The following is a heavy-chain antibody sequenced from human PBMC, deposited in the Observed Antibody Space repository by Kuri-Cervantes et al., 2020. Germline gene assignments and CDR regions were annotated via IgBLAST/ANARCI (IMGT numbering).Heavy chain of an antibody. D-gene: IGHD3-9*01. J-gene: IGHJ6*02. CDR1: GFTFSSYW. Sequence: GESLKISCAASGFTFSSYWMHWVRQAPGKGLEWVAVIWYDGSNKYYADSVKGRFTISRDNSKNTLYLQMNSLRAKDTAVYYCARDYVLRYFDWSLNGMDVWGQGTTVTVSS. CDR3: ARDYVLRYFDWSLNGMDV. V-gene: IGHV3-33*08. CDR2: IWYDGSNK.